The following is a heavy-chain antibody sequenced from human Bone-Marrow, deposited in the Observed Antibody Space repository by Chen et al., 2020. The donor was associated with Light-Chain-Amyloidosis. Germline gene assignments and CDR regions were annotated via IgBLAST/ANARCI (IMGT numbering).Heavy chain of an antibody. CDR1: GGSFSGYY. CDR3: ARGTHYDFWSGYYYYYMDV. J-gene: IGHJ6*03. Sequence: QVQLQQWGAGLLKPSETLSLTCAVYGGSFSGYYWSWIRQPPGKGLEWIGEIKHSGSTNYNPSRKSRVTISVDTAKNQFSLKLSSVTAADTAVYYCARGTHYDFWSGYYYYYMDVWGKGTTVTVSS. D-gene: IGHD3-3*01. V-gene: IGHV4-34*01. CDR2: IKHSGST.